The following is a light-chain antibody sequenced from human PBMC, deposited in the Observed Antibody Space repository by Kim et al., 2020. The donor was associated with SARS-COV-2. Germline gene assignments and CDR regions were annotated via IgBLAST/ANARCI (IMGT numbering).Light chain of an antibody. CDR3: QVWDSSSDHPVV. CDR1: IIGRKR. V-gene: IGLV3-21*02. J-gene: IGLJ2*01. Sequence: PGEKARIPCGENIIGRKRVQWYQLKPGQAPVLVFYDDSDRPSGIPERFSGSNSGNTATLTISRVEAGDEADYYCQVWDSSSDHPVVFGGGTQLTVL. CDR2: DDS.